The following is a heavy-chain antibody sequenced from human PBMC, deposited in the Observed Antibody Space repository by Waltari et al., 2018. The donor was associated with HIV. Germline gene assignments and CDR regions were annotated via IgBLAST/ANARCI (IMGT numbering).Heavy chain of an antibody. J-gene: IGHJ4*02. CDR3: ARGIAAAGTVGFDY. V-gene: IGHV1-69*01. CDR1: GGTFSSYA. Sequence: QVQLVQSGAEVKKPGSSVKVSCKASGGTFSSYAISWVRQAPGQGLECMGGIIPIFGTANYAQKFQGRVTITADESTGTAYMELSSLGSEDTAVYYCARGIAAAGTVGFDYWGQGTLVTVSS. D-gene: IGHD6-13*01. CDR2: IIPIFGTA.